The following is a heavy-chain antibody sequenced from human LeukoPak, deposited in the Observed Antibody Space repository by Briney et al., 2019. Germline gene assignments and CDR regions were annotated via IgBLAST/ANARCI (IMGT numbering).Heavy chain of an antibody. V-gene: IGHV3-21*01. J-gene: IGHJ4*02. CDR1: GFTFRSYA. Sequence: PGGSLRLSCAASGFTFRSYAMSWVRQAPGKGLQWVSSISSSSSYIYYADSVKGRFTISRDNAKNSLYLQMNSLRAEDTAVYYCARRAYYYDSSGYYYFDYWGQGTLVTVSS. D-gene: IGHD3-22*01. CDR3: ARRAYYYDSSGYYYFDY. CDR2: ISSSSSYI.